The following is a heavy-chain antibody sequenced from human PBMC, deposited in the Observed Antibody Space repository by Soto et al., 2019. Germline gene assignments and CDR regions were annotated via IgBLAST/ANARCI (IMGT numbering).Heavy chain of an antibody. D-gene: IGHD3-3*01. Sequence: QVQLMQSGAEVRKPGSSVTVSCKASGGTFSSNPISWVRQAPGQGLEWMGGIIPIFATPHYARRFLDRVTPPADRSTNTAYMELTGLTSEDTAIYYCARDLSAVKRFESFKYYRMDVWGQGTTVTVS. V-gene: IGHV1-69*06. CDR2: IIPIFATP. CDR3: ARDLSAVKRFESFKYYRMDV. CDR1: GGTFSSNP. J-gene: IGHJ6*02.